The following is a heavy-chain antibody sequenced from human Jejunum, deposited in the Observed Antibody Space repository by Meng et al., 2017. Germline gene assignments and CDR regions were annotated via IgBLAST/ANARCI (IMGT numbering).Heavy chain of an antibody. D-gene: IGHD3-22*01. Sequence: QVQLQESGPGLVKPSQTLSLTCSVSGGSISGDDYYWSWIRQPPGKGLEWIGYIHYIGSAFYHPSLKSRVTMSVDTSKNQFSLKVDSVTAADTAVYFCARERWQNYDSCGFDSRGQGTLVTVSS. J-gene: IGHJ4*02. CDR2: IHYIGSA. CDR3: ARERWQNYDSCGFDS. CDR1: GGSISGDDYY. V-gene: IGHV4-30-4*01.